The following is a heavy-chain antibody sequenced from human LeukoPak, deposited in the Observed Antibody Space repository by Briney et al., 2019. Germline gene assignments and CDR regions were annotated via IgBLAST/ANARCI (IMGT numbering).Heavy chain of an antibody. V-gene: IGHV4-59*01. D-gene: IGHD4-17*01. J-gene: IGHJ4*02. CDR3: AMSPNYGDYVY. CDR2: IYYSGST. CDR1: GGSISSYY. Sequence: PSETLSLTCTVSGGSISSYYWSWIRQPPGKGLEWIGYIYYSGSTNYNPSLKSRVTISVDTSKNQFSLKLSSVTAADTAVYYCAMSPNYGDYVYWGRGTLVTVSS.